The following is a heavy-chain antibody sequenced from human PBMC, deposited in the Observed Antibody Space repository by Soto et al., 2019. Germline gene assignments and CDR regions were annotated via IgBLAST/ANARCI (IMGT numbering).Heavy chain of an antibody. D-gene: IGHD4-17*01. CDR3: TKDTFGDRDS. CDR1: EFTFSHYW. Sequence: EVHLVESGGGLVQPGGSLRLSCAESEFTFSHYWMHWVRQATGQGLVWVSRINPDGTRTNYADSVKGRFTISRDNAKNTLYLQMNSLRVEDTDIYYCTKDTFGDRDSCGQGTLVTVSS. J-gene: IGHJ4*02. V-gene: IGHV3-74*01. CDR2: INPDGTRT.